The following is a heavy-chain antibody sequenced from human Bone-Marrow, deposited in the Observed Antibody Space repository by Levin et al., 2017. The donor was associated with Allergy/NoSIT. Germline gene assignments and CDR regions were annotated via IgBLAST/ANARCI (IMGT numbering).Heavy chain of an antibody. CDR2: IGGSGTNT. D-gene: IGHD3-16*02. Sequence: GESLKISCAASGFTFSSHGMSWVRQAPGKGLEWVSSIGGSGTNTYSADSVKGRFTISRDNSHNTLFLQMNSLTAEDTAVYFCAKDADFDFLWASSRYNAFDVWGQGTLVTVSS. V-gene: IGHV3-23*01. CDR1: GFTFSSHG. J-gene: IGHJ3*01. CDR3: AKDADFDFLWASSRYNAFDV.